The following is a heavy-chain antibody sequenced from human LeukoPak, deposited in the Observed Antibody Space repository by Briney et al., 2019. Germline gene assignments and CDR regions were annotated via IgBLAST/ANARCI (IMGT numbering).Heavy chain of an antibody. Sequence: SETLSLTCTASNGSVRSYYWSWVRQSPGKGLEWIGYIYYSGSTNYNPSLKSRVTISLHTSRNQFSLMLSSVTAADTAMYYCARYYDRTGFDYWGQGTLVTVSS. D-gene: IGHD3-16*01. J-gene: IGHJ4*02. CDR1: NGSVRSYY. CDR3: ARYYDRTGFDY. CDR2: IYYSGST. V-gene: IGHV4-59*08.